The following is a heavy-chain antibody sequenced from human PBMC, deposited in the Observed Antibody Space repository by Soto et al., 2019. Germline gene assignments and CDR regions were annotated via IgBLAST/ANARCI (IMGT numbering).Heavy chain of an antibody. CDR1: GFTFSSYA. J-gene: IGHJ6*02. D-gene: IGHD4-17*01. V-gene: IGHV3-23*01. CDR3: VKDNGETNYYYYGMDV. CDR2: ISGSGGST. Sequence: PGGSLRLSCTASGFTFSSYAMSWVRQAPGKGLEWVSAISGSGGSTYYADSVKGRFTISRDNSKNTLYLQMNSLRAEDTAVYYCVKDNGETNYYYYGMDVWGQGTTVTVSS.